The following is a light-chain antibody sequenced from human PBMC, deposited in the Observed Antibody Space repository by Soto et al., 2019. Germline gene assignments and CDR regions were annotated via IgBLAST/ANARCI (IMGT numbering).Light chain of an antibody. Sequence: QSALTQPRSVSGSPGQSVTVSCTGTSSDVGAYDFVSWYQQHPAKAPKLVIFDVNKRPSGVPDRFSGSRSGNTASLSISGLRAEDEADYYCCSYPDNYTLYVFGPGTKLTVL. CDR3: CSYPDNYTLYV. CDR1: SSDVGAYDF. V-gene: IGLV2-11*01. CDR2: DVN. J-gene: IGLJ1*01.